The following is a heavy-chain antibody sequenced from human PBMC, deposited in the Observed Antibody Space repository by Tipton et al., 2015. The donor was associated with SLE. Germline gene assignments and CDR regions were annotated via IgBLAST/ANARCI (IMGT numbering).Heavy chain of an antibody. D-gene: IGHD1-1*01. CDR2: IGTAGDT. CDR1: GFTFSSYE. Sequence: SLRLSCTASGFTFSSYEIHWVRQTTGKGLEWVAAIGTAGDTFYAGSVKGRFTISREYAKNSSYLQMDSLRAEDTAAYYCARDPRPSLEYFYSGMDGWGQGTTVTVSS. V-gene: IGHV3-13*01. J-gene: IGHJ6*01. CDR3: ARDPRPSLEYFYSGMDG.